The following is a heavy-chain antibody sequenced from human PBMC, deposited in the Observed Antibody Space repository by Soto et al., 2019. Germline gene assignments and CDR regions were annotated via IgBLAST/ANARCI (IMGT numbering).Heavy chain of an antibody. CDR2: IYSGGST. CDR1: GFTVSSNY. Sequence: GGSLRRSCAASGFTVSSNYMSWVRQAPGKGLEWVSVIYSGGSTYYADSVKGRFTISRDNSKNTLYLQMNSLRAEDTAVYYCATSSLAYFDYWGQGTLVTVSS. J-gene: IGHJ4*02. D-gene: IGHD3-16*02. V-gene: IGHV3-53*01. CDR3: ATSSLAYFDY.